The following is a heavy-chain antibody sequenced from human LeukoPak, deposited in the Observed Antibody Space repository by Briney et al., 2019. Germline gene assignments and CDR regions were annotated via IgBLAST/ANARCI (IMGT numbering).Heavy chain of an antibody. CDR2: ISSGGSTI. J-gene: IGHJ6*02. CDR1: GFTFSSYS. Sequence: GGSLRLSCAASGFTFSSYSMNWVRQAPGKGLEWISYISSGGSTIYYADSVKGRFTISRDNAKNSLYLQMNSLRAEDTAIYYCATLTVVVPAATDVRGQGTTVTVSS. CDR3: ATLTVVVPAATDV. V-gene: IGHV3-48*04. D-gene: IGHD2-2*01.